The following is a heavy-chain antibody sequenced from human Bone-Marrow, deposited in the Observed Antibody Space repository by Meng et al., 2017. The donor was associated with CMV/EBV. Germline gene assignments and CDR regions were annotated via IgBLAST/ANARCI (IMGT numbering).Heavy chain of an antibody. D-gene: IGHD2-2*01. Sequence: GESLKISCAASGFTFSSYWMHWVRQAPGKGLVWVSRINSDGSSTSYADSVKGRFTISRDNAKNTLYLQMSSLRAEDTAVYYCAKLEDIVVVPAAGEDYWVQGTLVTVSS. CDR3: AKLEDIVVVPAAGEDY. CDR2: INSDGSST. CDR1: GFTFSSYW. J-gene: IGHJ4*02. V-gene: IGHV3-74*01.